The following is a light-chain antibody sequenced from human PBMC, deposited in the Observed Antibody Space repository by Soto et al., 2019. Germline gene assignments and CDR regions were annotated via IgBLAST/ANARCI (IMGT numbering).Light chain of an antibody. CDR3: QQYNNWPLT. J-gene: IGKJ4*01. V-gene: IGKV3-15*01. CDR1: QSVGSY. Sequence: EIVMTQSPATLSVSPGERATLSCRASQSVGSYLAWYQQKSGQAPRLLIYGASTRDTGIPARFSGSGSGTEFSLTISSLQSEDFAVYYCQQYNNWPLTFGGGTKVEIK. CDR2: GAS.